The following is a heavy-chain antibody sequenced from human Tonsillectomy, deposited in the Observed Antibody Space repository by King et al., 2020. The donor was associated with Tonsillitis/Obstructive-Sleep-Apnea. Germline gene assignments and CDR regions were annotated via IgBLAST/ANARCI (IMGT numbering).Heavy chain of an antibody. CDR1: GFTFSDHY. CDR2: TRNKANSYTT. V-gene: IGHV3-72*01. J-gene: IGHJ6*03. CDR3: AREGHRGYSGYDRDYYYYYMDV. Sequence: VQLVESGGGLVQPGGSLRLSCAASGFTFSDHYMDWVRQAPGKGLEWVGRTRNKANSYTTEYAASVKGRFTISRDDSKNSLYLQMNSLKTEDTAGYYRAREGHRGYSGYDRDYYYYYMDVWGKGTTVTVSS. D-gene: IGHD5-12*01.